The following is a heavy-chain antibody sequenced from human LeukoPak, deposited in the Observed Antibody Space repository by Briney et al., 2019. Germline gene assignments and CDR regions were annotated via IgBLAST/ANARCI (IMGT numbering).Heavy chain of an antibody. D-gene: IGHD3-16*01. CDR1: GFTLSNAW. Sequence: GGSLRLSCAASGFTLSNAWMRWARQAPGEGPGGDGRIKSKTDGRTTDYAAHVKGRFTISRDDSKNTLYLQMHSLKTEDTAVYYCTTDQPVGTGGYVWGSYPTRFDYWGQGTLVTVSS. CDR2: IKSKTDGRTT. V-gene: IGHV3-15*01. J-gene: IGHJ4*02. CDR3: TTDQPVGTGGYVWGSYPTRFDY.